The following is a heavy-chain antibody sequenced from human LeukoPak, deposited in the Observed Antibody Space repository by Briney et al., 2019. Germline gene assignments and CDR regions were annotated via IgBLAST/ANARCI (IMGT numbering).Heavy chain of an antibody. Sequence: SKTLSLTCAVYGGSFSGYFWSWIRQPPGKGLEWIGEINHSGTTNYNPSLKSRVTISVDTSKNQFSLKLSSVTAADTAVYYCARFSVVVPAATPGGYYYYGMDVWGQGTTVTVSS. V-gene: IGHV4-34*01. D-gene: IGHD2-2*01. CDR1: GGSFSGYF. CDR2: INHSGTT. CDR3: ARFSVVVPAATPGGYYYYGMDV. J-gene: IGHJ6*02.